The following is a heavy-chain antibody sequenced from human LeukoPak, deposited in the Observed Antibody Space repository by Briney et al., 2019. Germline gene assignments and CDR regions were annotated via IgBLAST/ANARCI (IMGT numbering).Heavy chain of an antibody. D-gene: IGHD2-2*01. CDR3: AKERTSEGYFDY. Sequence: PGGSLRLSCAASGFAFSTDAMSWVRQAPGKGLEWVSAISGSGDRAYYTDSVKGRFSISRDNSKNTLYLQMNSLRAEDTAVYYCAKERTSEGYFDYWGQGTLVTVSS. CDR1: GFAFSTDA. V-gene: IGHV3-23*01. CDR2: ISGSGDRA. J-gene: IGHJ4*02.